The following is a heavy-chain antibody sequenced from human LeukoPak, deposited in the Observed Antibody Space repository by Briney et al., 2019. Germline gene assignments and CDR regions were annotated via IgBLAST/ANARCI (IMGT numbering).Heavy chain of an antibody. CDR3: ARRAEDGYNYSWFDP. CDR2: IYYSGST. CDR1: GGPFSSYY. D-gene: IGHD5-24*01. J-gene: IGHJ5*02. Sequence: PSETLSLTCTASGGPFSSYYWSWIRHPPGKGLEWIGYIYYSGSTNYKSSLKSRVTISVDTSKNQFSLKLGSVTAADTAVYYCARRAEDGYNYSWFDPWGQGTLVTVSS. V-gene: IGHV4-59*08.